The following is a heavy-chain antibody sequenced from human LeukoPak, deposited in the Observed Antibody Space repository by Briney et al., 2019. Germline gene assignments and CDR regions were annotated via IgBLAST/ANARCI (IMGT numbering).Heavy chain of an antibody. V-gene: IGHV1-69*04. CDR1: GGTFSSYA. CDR3: ARDPPPLLWFGELLDY. CDR2: ISPILGIA. D-gene: IGHD3-10*01. J-gene: IGHJ4*02. Sequence: AASVKVFCKASGGTFSSYAISWVRQAPGQGLEWMGRISPILGIANYAQKFQGRVTITADKSTSTAYMELSSLRSEDTAVYYCARDPPPLLWFGELLDYWGQGTLVTVSS.